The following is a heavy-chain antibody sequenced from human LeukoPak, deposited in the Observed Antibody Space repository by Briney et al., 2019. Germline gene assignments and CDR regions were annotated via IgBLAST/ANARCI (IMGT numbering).Heavy chain of an antibody. D-gene: IGHD6-19*01. J-gene: IGHJ6*03. CDR1: GYTFTGYC. CDR2: ISAYNGNT. Sequence: ASVKVSCKASGYTFTGYCIHWVRQAPGQGLEWMGWISAYNGNTNYAQKLQGRVTMTTDTSTSTAYMELRSLRSDDTAVYYCARADGGWYAGYYYYYMDVWGKGTTVTISS. CDR3: ARADGGWYAGYYYYYMDV. V-gene: IGHV1-18*04.